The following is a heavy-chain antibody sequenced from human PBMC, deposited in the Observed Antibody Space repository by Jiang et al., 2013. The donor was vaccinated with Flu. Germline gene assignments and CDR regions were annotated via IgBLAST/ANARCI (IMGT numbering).Heavy chain of an antibody. J-gene: IGHJ6*01. V-gene: IGHV5-10-1*01. CDR1: GYRFTNYW. D-gene: IGHD3-10*01. CDR3: ATFGGPKLGYYYYY. CDR2: IDPSDSNT. Sequence: GAEVKKPGESLRISCKGSGYRFTNYWISWVRQMPGEGLEWMGRIDPSDSNTKYSPSFQVHVTISVDKSINTAYVQWGSLKASDTAMYYCATFGGPKLGYYYYY.